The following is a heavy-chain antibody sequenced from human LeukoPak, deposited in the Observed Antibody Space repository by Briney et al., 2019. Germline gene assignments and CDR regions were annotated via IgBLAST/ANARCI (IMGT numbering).Heavy chain of an antibody. D-gene: IGHD6-13*01. J-gene: IGHJ4*02. V-gene: IGHV3-23*01. CDR1: GFTFSSYA. CDR2: ISGSGGST. Sequence: GGSLRLSCGASGFTFSSYAMSWVRQAPGKGLEWVSAISGSGGSTYYADSVKGRFTISRDNSKSTLYLQMNSLRAEDTAVYYXXXXXXXSSSWRRYFDYWGQGTLVTVSS. CDR3: XXXXXXSSSWRRYFDY.